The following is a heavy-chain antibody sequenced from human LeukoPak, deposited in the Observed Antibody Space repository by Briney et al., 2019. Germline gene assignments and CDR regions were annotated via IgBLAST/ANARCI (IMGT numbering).Heavy chain of an antibody. D-gene: IGHD6-13*01. CDR3: AREQLAPSAHFDY. V-gene: IGHV4-61*02. J-gene: IGHJ4*02. CDR1: GGSISSGSYY. Sequence: PSETLSLTCTVSGGSISSGSYYWSWIRQPAGKGLEWIGRIYTSGSTNYNPSLKSRVTISVDTSKNQFSLKLSSVTAADTAVYYCAREQLAPSAHFDYWGQGTLVTVSS. CDR2: IYTSGST.